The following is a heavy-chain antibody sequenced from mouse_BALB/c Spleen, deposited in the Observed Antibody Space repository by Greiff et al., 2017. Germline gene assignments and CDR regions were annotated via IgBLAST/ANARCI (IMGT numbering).Heavy chain of an antibody. CDR1: GFSLSTSGMG. Sequence: QVQLKESGPGILQPSQTLSLTCSFSGFSLSTSGMGVGWIRQPSGKGLEWLAHIWWDDDKYYNTALKSGLTISKDTSKNQVFLKIASVDTADTATYYCARIAPFTTATLDYFDYWGQGTTLTVSS. D-gene: IGHD1-2*01. CDR2: IWWDDDK. CDR3: ARIAPFTTATLDYFDY. J-gene: IGHJ2*01. V-gene: IGHV8-8*01.